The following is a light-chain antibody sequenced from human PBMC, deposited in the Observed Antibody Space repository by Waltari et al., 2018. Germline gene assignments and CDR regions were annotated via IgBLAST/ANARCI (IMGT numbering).Light chain of an antibody. J-gene: IGLJ1*01. CDR3: QVWDANTDPGV. V-gene: IGLV3-21*01. CDR2: YDN. CDR1: NIESNS. Sequence: SYVLTQPPSVSVAPGETARITCGGNNIESNSVHWYRQRPGQAPVVVISYDNDRAAGIREGFSGSNSGNTATLTISRVEAGDEADYYCQVWDANTDPGVFGTGTEVTVL.